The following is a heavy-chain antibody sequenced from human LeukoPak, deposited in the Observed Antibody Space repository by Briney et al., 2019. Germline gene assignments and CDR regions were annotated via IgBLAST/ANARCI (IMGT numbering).Heavy chain of an antibody. V-gene: IGHV1-8*03. J-gene: IGHJ5*02. D-gene: IGHD2-15*01. CDR3: ARDYGAYCSGGSCYSSNWFDP. CDR1: GYTFTSYD. CDR2: MNPNSGNT. Sequence: GASVKVSCKASGYTFTSYDINWVRQATGQGLEWMGWMNPNSGNTGYAQKFQGRVTITRNTSISTAYMELSSLRSEDTAVYYCARDYGAYCSGGSCYSSNWFDPWGQGTLVTVFS.